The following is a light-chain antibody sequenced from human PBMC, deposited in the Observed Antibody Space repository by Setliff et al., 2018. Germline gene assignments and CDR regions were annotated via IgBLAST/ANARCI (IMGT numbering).Light chain of an antibody. J-gene: IGKJ2*01. Sequence: DIQMTQSPSSVSASVGDRVTFTCRASQDIDSWLAWYQQKPGKAPKLLIFGASSLQSGVPSRFSGSRSGTDFTLTISSLQPEDFATYHCQQANSFPYTFGQGTKVDIK. CDR1: QDIDSW. CDR2: GAS. CDR3: QQANSFPYT. V-gene: IGKV1-12*02.